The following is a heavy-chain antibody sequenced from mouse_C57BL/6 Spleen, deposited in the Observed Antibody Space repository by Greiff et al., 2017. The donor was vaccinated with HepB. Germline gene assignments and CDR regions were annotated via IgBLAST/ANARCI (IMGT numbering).Heavy chain of an antibody. CDR3: ARGDGYGMDY. CDR1: GFTFSSYA. CDR2: ISDGGSYT. D-gene: IGHD2-2*01. V-gene: IGHV5-4*01. Sequence: EVQLVESGGGLVKPGGSLKLSCAASGFTFSSYAMSWVRQTPEKRLEWVATISDGGSYTYYPDNVKGRFTISRDNAKNNLYLQMSHLKSEDKAMYYCARGDGYGMDYWGQGTSVTVSS. J-gene: IGHJ4*01.